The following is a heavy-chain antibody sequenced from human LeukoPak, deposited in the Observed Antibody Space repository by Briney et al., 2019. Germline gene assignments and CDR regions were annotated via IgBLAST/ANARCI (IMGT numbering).Heavy chain of an antibody. V-gene: IGHV1-18*01. CDR1: GYTFTSYG. CDR2: ISAYNGNT. D-gene: IGHD6-13*01. CDR3: ARDPPYSSSPNWFDP. J-gene: IGHJ5*02. Sequence: GASVKVSCKASGYTFTSYGISWVRQAPGQGLEWMGWISAYNGNTNYAQKLQGRVTMTTDTSTSTAYMELRSLRSDDTAVYYCARDPPYSSSPNWFDPWGQGTLVTVSS.